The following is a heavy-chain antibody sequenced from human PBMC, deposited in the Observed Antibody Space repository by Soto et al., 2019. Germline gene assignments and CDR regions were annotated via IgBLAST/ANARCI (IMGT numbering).Heavy chain of an antibody. J-gene: IGHJ4*02. CDR1: GYTFTIYA. D-gene: IGHD3-9*01. Sequence: ASVNVSCKASGYTFTIYAMHWVLQAPGQRLEWMGWINAGNGNTKYSQKFQDRVAITRDTSASTAYMELSSLRSEDTAVYYCARVTGPRYFDYWGQRTLVTVSS. CDR3: ARVTGPRYFDY. V-gene: IGHV1-3*01. CDR2: INAGNGNT.